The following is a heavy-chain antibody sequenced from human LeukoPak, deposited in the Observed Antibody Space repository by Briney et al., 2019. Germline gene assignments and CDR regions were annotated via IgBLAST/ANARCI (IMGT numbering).Heavy chain of an antibody. CDR2: IGGSGGST. D-gene: IGHD5-12*01. Sequence: GGSLRLSCAASGFTFSSYAMSWVRQAPGKGLEWVSAIGGSGGSTYYTDSVKGRFTISRDNSKNTLYLQMNSLRAEDTAVYYCAKDRSAYEGGGFDYWGQGTLVTVSS. V-gene: IGHV3-23*01. J-gene: IGHJ4*02. CDR1: GFTFSSYA. CDR3: AKDRSAYEGGGFDY.